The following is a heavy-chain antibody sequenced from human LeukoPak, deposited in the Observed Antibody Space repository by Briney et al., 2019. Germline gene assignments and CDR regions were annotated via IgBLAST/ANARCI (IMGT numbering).Heavy chain of an antibody. V-gene: IGHV4-38-2*02. CDR2: IYHSGST. D-gene: IGHD6-6*01. J-gene: IGHJ4*02. CDR3: ARGVARSSKFHFSYYFDY. CDR1: GYSISSGYY. Sequence: SETLSLTCTVSGYSISSGYYWGWIRQPPGKGLEWIGSIYHSGSTYYNPSLKSRVTISVDTSKDQFSLKLSSVTAADTAVYYCARGVARSSKFHFSYYFDYWGQGTLVTVSS.